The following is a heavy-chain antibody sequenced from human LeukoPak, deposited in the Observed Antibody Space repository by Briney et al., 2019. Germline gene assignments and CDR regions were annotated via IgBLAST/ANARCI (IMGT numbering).Heavy chain of an antibody. J-gene: IGHJ5*02. Sequence: ASVMVSCKASGYTFTSYFMHWVRQAPGQGLEWMGIINPSGGSTGYAQKFQDRVIMIRDTSTSTVYMELSSLRSEDTAVYYCARRYCSSTSCHNNWFDPWGQGTTVTVSS. CDR1: GYTFTSYF. D-gene: IGHD2-2*02. CDR3: ARRYCSSTSCHNNWFDP. CDR2: INPSGGST. V-gene: IGHV1-46*01.